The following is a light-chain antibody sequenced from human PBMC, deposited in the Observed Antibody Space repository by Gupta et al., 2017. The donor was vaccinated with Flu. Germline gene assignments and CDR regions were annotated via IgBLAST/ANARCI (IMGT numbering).Light chain of an antibody. CDR1: QSVSSN. Sequence: IVLTPSPATLSVSPVVMATLSCRASQSVSSNLAWYQQRRGQAPRLLISEASTRATGIPDRFSGSGSGTEFTLTISSLQSDDFAVYYWQQDTHWPTFGGGTKVEI. J-gene: IGKJ4*01. V-gene: IGKV3-15*01. CDR3: QQDTHWPT. CDR2: EAS.